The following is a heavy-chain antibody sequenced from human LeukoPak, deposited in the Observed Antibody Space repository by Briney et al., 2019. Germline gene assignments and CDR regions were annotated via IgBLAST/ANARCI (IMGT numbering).Heavy chain of an antibody. Sequence: ASVKVSCKASGGTFSSYAISWVRQAPGQGLEWMGGIIPIFGTANYAQKFQGRVTITTDESTSTAYMELSSLRSEGTAVYYCARDVGDRGAFDIWGQGTMVTVSS. D-gene: IGHD3-16*01. V-gene: IGHV1-69*05. J-gene: IGHJ3*02. CDR2: IIPIFGTA. CDR1: GGTFSSYA. CDR3: ARDVGDRGAFDI.